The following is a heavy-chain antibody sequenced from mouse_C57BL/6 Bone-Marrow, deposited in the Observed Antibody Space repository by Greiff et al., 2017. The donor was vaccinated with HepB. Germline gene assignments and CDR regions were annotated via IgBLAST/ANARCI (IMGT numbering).Heavy chain of an antibody. CDR2: ISYDGSN. V-gene: IGHV3-6*01. CDR3: ARASNPYYAMDY. Sequence: EVQLQESGPGLVKPSQSLSLTCSVTGYSITSGYYWNWIRQFPGNKLEWMGYISYDGSNNYNPSLKNRISITRDTSKNQFFLKLNSVTTEDTATYYCARASNPYYAMDYWGQGTSVTVSS. CDR1: GYSITSGYY. D-gene: IGHD2-10*02. J-gene: IGHJ4*01.